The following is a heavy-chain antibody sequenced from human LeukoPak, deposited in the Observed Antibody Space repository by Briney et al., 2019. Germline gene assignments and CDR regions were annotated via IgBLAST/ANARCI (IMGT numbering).Heavy chain of an antibody. J-gene: IGHJ6*02. CDR2: IYSGGST. Sequence: PGGSLRLSCAASGFTVSSNYMNWVRQAPEKALGWVSVIYSGGSTIYADSVKGRFTISRDSSKNTLYLQMNSLRAEDTAVYYCARDPVGAIGYGMDVWGQGTTVTVSS. D-gene: IGHD1-26*01. CDR1: GFTVSSNY. CDR3: ARDPVGAIGYGMDV. V-gene: IGHV3-66*01.